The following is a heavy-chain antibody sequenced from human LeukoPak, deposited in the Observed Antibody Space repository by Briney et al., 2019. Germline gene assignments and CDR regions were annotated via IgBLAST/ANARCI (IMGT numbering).Heavy chain of an antibody. J-gene: IGHJ3*02. D-gene: IGHD6-13*01. CDR2: IYPGDSDT. CDR1: GYSFTSYW. Sequence: GESLQISCKGSGYSFTSYWIGWVRQMPGKGLEWMGIIYPGDSDTRYSPSFQGQVTISADKSISTAYLQWSSLQASDTAMYYCARPAYIAAAGTWWGHDAFDIWGQGTMVTVSS. CDR3: ARPAYIAAAGTWWGHDAFDI. V-gene: IGHV5-51*01.